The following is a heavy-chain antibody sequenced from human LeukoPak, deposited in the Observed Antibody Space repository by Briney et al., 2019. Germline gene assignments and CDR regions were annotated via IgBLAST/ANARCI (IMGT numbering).Heavy chain of an antibody. CDR3: AKWGCSGGSCYPFDY. D-gene: IGHD2-15*01. CDR1: GFTFSSYG. Sequence: GGSLRLSCAASGFTFSSYGMHWVRQAPGKGLEWVAFIRYDGSNKYYADSVKGRFTISRDNSKNTLYLQMNSLRAEDTAVYYCAKWGCSGGSCYPFDYWGQGTLVTVSS. J-gene: IGHJ4*02. CDR2: IRYDGSNK. V-gene: IGHV3-30*02.